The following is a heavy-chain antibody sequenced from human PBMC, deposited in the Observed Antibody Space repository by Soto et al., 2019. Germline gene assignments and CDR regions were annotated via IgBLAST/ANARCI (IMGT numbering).Heavy chain of an antibody. CDR1: GDSIRSSSY. J-gene: IGHJ4*02. CDR2: IYSTGNT. D-gene: IGHD3-22*01. V-gene: IGHV4-39*01. Sequence: SETLSLTCTVSGDSIRSSSYWGWIRQPPGKGLEWIGSIYSTGNTYYNPSLNSQVTISVDTSKNQFSPNVISVTAADTAVYYCARHPGTMIVALWGQGTLVTVSS. CDR3: ARHPGTMIVAL.